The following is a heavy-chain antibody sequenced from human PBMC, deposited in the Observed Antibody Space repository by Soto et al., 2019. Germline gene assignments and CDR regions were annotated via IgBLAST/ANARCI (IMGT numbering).Heavy chain of an antibody. Sequence: QLPLEQSGGEVKKPGASMKVSCKASGDSLSYSGVTWVRQAPGQGLEWMGWVGAYSGGTRYSQKFQGRVTVSADTSTATAYMELRNLRSDDTATYYCGSVKYYYMDVWGTGTTVTVSS. D-gene: IGHD3-16*01. CDR1: GDSLSYSG. CDR2: VGAYSGGT. J-gene: IGHJ6*03. V-gene: IGHV1-18*01. CDR3: GSVKYYYMDV.